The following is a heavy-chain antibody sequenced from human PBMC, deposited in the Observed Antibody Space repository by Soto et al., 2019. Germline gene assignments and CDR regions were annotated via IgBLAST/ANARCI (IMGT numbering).Heavy chain of an antibody. CDR2: MSGSGGTT. V-gene: IGHV3-23*01. CDR3: APGYKWFDP. CDR1: GLTFSDYA. J-gene: IGHJ5*02. Sequence: GGSLRLSCAASGLTFSDYAMSWVRQAPGKGLEWVSGMSGSGGTTYYADSVKGRFTISRDNSKNTLFLQMNNLRAEDTAVYYCAPGYKWFDPWGQGALVTVSS.